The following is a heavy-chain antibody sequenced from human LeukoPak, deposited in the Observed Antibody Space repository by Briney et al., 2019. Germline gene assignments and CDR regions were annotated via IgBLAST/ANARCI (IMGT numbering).Heavy chain of an antibody. CDR2: INPNSGGT. V-gene: IGHV1-2*02. Sequence: ASVKVSCKASGYTFTGYYMHRVRQAPGQGLEWMGWINPNSGGTNYAQKFQGRVTMTRDTSISTAYMELSRLRSDDTAVYYCARERGTTVTISGDFDYWGQGTLVTVSS. CDR3: ARERGTTVTISGDFDY. D-gene: IGHD4-17*01. CDR1: GYTFTGYY. J-gene: IGHJ4*02.